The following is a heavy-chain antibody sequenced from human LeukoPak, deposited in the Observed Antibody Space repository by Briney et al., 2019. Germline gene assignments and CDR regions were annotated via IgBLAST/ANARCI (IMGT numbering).Heavy chain of an antibody. CDR2: IIPIFGTA. D-gene: IGHD3-3*01. J-gene: IGHJ5*02. V-gene: IGHV1-69*13. Sequence: ASVKVSCKASGGTFSSYAISWVRQAPGQGLEWMGGIIPIFGTANYAQKFQGRVTITADESTSTAYMELSSLRSEDTAVYYCARSVKWLLYRSFDPWGQGTLVTVSS. CDR3: ARSVKWLLYRSFDP. CDR1: GGTFSSYA.